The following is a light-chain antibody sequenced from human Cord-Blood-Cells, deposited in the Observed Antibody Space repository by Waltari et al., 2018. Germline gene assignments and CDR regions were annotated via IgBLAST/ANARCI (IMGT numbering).Light chain of an antibody. CDR3: SSYTSSSLYV. CDR1: RSDVGGYNQ. J-gene: IGLJ1*01. V-gene: IGLV2-14*01. Sequence: QSALTQPASASGSPGQSTTIPCTGTRSDVGGYNQVPWYQQHPGKAPKLMIYDVSNRPSGVSNRFSGSKSGNTASLTISGLQAEDEADYYCSSYTSSSLYVFGTGTKVTVL. CDR2: DVS.